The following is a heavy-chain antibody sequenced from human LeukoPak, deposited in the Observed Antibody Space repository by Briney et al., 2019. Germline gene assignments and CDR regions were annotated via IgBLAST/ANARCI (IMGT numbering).Heavy chain of an antibody. J-gene: IGHJ4*02. Sequence: GGSLRLSCAASGFTFSGYWTHWVRQAPGKGLVWVSRINGDGSTTTYADSVKGRFTISRDNAKNTLYLQMNSLRAEDTAVYYCARELPFDYWGQGTLVTVSS. V-gene: IGHV3-74*01. CDR2: INGDGSTT. CDR1: GFTFSGYW. D-gene: IGHD2-2*01. CDR3: ARELPFDY.